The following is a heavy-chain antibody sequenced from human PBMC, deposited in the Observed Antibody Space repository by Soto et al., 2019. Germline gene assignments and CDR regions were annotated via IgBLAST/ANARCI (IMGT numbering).Heavy chain of an antibody. J-gene: IGHJ6*02. CDR2: IYHSGST. V-gene: IGHV4-4*02. CDR3: ARESAYYYDSSVNQGYYYYYGMDV. D-gene: IGHD3-22*01. Sequence: SETLSLTCAVSGGSISSSNWWSWVRQPPGKGLEWIGEIYHSGSTNYNPSLKSRVTISVDKSKNQFSLKLSSVTAADTAVYYCARESAYYYDSSVNQGYYYYYGMDVWGQGTTVTVSS. CDR1: GGSISSSNW.